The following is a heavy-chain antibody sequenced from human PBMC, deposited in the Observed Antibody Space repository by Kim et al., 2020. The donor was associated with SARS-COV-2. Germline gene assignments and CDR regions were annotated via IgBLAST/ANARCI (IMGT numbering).Heavy chain of an antibody. CDR1: GGSFSGYY. CDR3: ARGPSSGYYYLYSDY. D-gene: IGHD3-22*01. J-gene: IGHJ4*02. CDR2: INHSGST. V-gene: IGHV4-34*01. Sequence: SETLSLTCAVYGGSFSGYYWSWIRQPPGKGLEWIGEINHSGSTNYNPSLKSRVTISVDTSKNQFSLKLSSATAADTAVYYCARGPSSGYYYLYSDYWGQG.